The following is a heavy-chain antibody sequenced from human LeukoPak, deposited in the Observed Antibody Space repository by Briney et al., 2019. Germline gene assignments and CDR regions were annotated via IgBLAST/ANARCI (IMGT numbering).Heavy chain of an antibody. V-gene: IGHV1-69*05. Sequence: SVKVSCKASGGTFGSYAISWVRQAPGQGLEWMGRIIPIFGTANYAQKLQGRVTITTDESTSTAYMELSSLRSEDTAVYYCARDVGGGYSYGSFDYWGQGTLVTVSS. CDR2: IIPIFGTA. J-gene: IGHJ4*02. D-gene: IGHD5-18*01. CDR3: ARDVGGGYSYGSFDY. CDR1: GGTFGSYA.